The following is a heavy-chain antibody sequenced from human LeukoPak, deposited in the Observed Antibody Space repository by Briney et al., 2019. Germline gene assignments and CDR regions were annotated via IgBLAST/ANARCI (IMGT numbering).Heavy chain of an antibody. D-gene: IGHD6-13*01. Sequence: SETLSLTCTVSGRSISSGSYSWSWIRQPAGKGLEWIGLIYTSRSTNYNPSLKSRVTISVDTSKNQFSLKLSSVTAADTAVYYCASGTRYSSSWALDYWGQGTLVTVSS. J-gene: IGHJ4*02. CDR1: GRSISSGSYS. V-gene: IGHV4-61*02. CDR3: ASGTRYSSSWALDY. CDR2: IYTSRST.